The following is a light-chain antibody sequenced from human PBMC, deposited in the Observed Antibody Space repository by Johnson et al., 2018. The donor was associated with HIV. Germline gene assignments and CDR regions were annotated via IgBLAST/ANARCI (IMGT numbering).Light chain of an antibody. Sequence: AAPGQKVTISCSGSSSNIGNNYVSWYQQLPGTAPKLLIYENNKRPSGIPDRFSGPKSGTSATLGITGLQTGDEADYYCGTWDSSLRENVFGTGTKVTVL. CDR3: GTWDSSLRENV. V-gene: IGLV1-51*02. CDR1: SSNIGNNY. CDR2: ENN. J-gene: IGLJ1*01.